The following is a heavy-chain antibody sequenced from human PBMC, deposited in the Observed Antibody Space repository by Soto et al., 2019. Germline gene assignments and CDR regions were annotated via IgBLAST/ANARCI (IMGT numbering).Heavy chain of an antibody. J-gene: IGHJ4*02. Sequence: SLRLSCAASGFTFSSYAMHWVRQAPGKGLEWVAVISYDGSNKYYADSVKGRFTISRDNSKNTLYLQMNSLRAEDTAVYYCARDCGVGGLYDFWSGYYMTAIDYWGQGTLVTVSS. V-gene: IGHV3-30-3*01. D-gene: IGHD3-3*01. CDR1: GFTFSSYA. CDR2: ISYDGSNK. CDR3: ARDCGVGGLYDFWSGYYMTAIDY.